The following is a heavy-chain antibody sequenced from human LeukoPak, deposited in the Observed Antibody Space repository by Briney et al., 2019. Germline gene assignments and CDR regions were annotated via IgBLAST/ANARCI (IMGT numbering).Heavy chain of an antibody. J-gene: IGHJ5*02. CDR3: ARVGWELLSWFDP. D-gene: IGHD1-26*01. V-gene: IGHV1-69*06. CDR1: GGTFSSYA. Sequence: ASVKVSCKASGGTFSSYAISWVRQAPGQGLEWMRGIIPIFGTANYAQKFQGRVTITADKSTSTAYMELSSLRSEDTAVYYCARVGWELLSWFDPWGQGTLVTVSS. CDR2: IIPIFGTA.